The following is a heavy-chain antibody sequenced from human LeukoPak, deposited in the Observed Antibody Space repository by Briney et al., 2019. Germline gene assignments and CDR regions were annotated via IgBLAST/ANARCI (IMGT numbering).Heavy chain of an antibody. J-gene: IGHJ4*02. V-gene: IGHV3-7*03. CDR1: GLTFSSSW. D-gene: IGHD6-13*01. CDR3: ARGPLIAAAGTW. Sequence: SGGSLRLSCAVSGLTFSSSWMSWVRQAPGEGLEWVAKINQDGTEKAYVDSVRGRFTISRDNAKNSLFLQMNSLRAEDTAVYYCARGPLIAAAGTWWGQGTLVTVSS. CDR2: INQDGTEK.